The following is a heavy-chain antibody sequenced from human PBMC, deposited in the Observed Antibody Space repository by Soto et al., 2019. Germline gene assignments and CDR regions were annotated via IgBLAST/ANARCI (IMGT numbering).Heavy chain of an antibody. CDR3: ARIRDLNYMDI. J-gene: IGHJ6*03. CDR2: FFSSDEE. CDR1: GFSLSNGRMG. V-gene: IGHV2-26*01. Sequence: QVTLKESGPVLVKPTETLTLTCTVSGFSLSNGRMGVSWVRQPPGRALEWLAHFFSSDEESYNTSLKNRLAISKDTSRSQVVLTMTNMDHVDTATYYGARIRDLNYMDIWGEGTTVTVSS.